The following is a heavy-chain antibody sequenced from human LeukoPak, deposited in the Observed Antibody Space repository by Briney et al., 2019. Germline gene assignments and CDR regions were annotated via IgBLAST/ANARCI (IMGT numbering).Heavy chain of an antibody. V-gene: IGHV3-23*01. D-gene: IGHD6-13*01. CDR1: GFTFSSYA. J-gene: IGHJ4*02. CDR2: IRGSGGST. Sequence: GGSLRLSCAASGFTFSSYAMSWVRQAPGKGLEWVSAIRGSGGSTSYADSVKGRFTISRDNSKNTLYLQMNSLRAEDTAVYYCAKFGYSSSWSEGYWGQGTLVTVSS. CDR3: AKFGYSSSWSEGY.